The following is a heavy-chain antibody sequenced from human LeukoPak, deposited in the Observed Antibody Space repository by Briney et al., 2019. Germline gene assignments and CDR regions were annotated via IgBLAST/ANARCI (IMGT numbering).Heavy chain of an antibody. CDR3: ARDLGSIGGVIAMYFDY. CDR1: GYTFTSYG. V-gene: IGHV1-2*02. D-gene: IGHD3-16*02. Sequence: GSVKVSCKASGYTFTSYGISWVRQAPGQGLEWMGWINPNSGGTNYAQKFQGRVTMTRDTSISTAYMELSRLRSDDTAVYYCARDLGSIGGVIAMYFDYWGQGTLVTVSS. J-gene: IGHJ4*02. CDR2: INPNSGGT.